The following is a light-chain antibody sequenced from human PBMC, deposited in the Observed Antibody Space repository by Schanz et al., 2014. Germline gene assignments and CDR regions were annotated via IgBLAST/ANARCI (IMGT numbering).Light chain of an antibody. J-gene: IGLJ3*02. V-gene: IGLV2-11*01. CDR1: SSDVGGYNY. CDR3: CSYAGRSTFV. Sequence: QSALTQPPSVSGSPGQSVTISCTGTSSDVGGYNYVSWYQQHPGKAPKLMIYDVSNRPSGVPDRFSGSKSGNTASLTISGLQAEDEADYYCCSYAGRSTFVFGGGTKLTVL. CDR2: DVS.